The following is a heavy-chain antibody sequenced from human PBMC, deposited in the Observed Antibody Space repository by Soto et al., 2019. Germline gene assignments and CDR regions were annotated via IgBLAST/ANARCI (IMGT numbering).Heavy chain of an antibody. Sequence: SQTLSLTCAISGDSVSSNSAAWNWIRQSPSRGLEWLGRTYYRSTRWYNDYAVSVRGRITVNPDPSKNQFSLHLNSVTPEDTAVYYCAGTPSLQWYYMDVWDKGSTVTVSS. CDR1: GDSVSSNSAA. D-gene: IGHD1-7*01. CDR2: TYYRSTRWYN. J-gene: IGHJ6*03. V-gene: IGHV6-1*01. CDR3: AGTPSLQWYYMDV.